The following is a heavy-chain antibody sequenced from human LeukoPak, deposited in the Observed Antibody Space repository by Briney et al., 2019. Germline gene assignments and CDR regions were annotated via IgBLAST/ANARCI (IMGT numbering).Heavy chain of an antibody. CDR1: GYTFTDYY. CDR2: IYSKSGGT. V-gene: IGHV1-2*02. J-gene: IGHJ5*02. D-gene: IGHD2-15*01. Sequence: ASVKVSCKASGYTFTDYYMHWVRQAPGQELEWMGWIYSKSGGTNYAQKFQGRVTMTRDTSISTAYMELSSLTSDDTAVYYCARDLGGNSFDPWGQGTLVTVSS. CDR3: ARDLGGNSFDP.